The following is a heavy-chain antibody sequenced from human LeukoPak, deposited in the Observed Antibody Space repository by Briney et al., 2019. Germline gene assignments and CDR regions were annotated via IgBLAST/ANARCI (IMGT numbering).Heavy chain of an antibody. J-gene: IGHJ3*02. CDR1: GAFSTNYF. V-gene: IGHV4-4*07. Sequence: SETLSLTCSVSGAFSTNYFWSWIRQPAGKGLEWIGRINTSGDTNYNPSLKSRVTMSVDTSKNQFSLKLSSVTAADTAVYYCARGGTMVRGVMRAFDIWGQGTMVTVSS. CDR2: INTSGDT. CDR3: ARGGTMVRGVMRAFDI. D-gene: IGHD3-10*01.